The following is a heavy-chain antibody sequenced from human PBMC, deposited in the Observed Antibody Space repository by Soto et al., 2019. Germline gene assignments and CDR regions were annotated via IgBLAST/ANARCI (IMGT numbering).Heavy chain of an antibody. CDR1: GGTISSGDYY. Sequence: LSLTCTVSGGTISSGDYYWIWIRQPAGKGLEWIGYIYYSGSTYYNPSLKSRVTISVDTSKNQFSLKLSSVTAADTAVYYCARDWNPTYYYYGMDVWGQGTTVTVSS. J-gene: IGHJ6*02. CDR3: ARDWNPTYYYYGMDV. V-gene: IGHV4-30-4*01. D-gene: IGHD1-1*01. CDR2: IYYSGST.